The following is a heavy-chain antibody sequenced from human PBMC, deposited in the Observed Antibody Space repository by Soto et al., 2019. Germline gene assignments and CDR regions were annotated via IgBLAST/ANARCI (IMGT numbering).Heavy chain of an antibody. J-gene: IGHJ4*02. D-gene: IGHD6-13*01. CDR1: GVTVSSYA. CDR2: ITGSGGST. CDR3: AREQQLGDIDY. V-gene: IGHV3-23*01. Sequence: QSGGSLRLSCAASGVTVSSYAMSWVRKAPGKGLEWVSAITGSGGSTYYADSVKGRFTISRDNSKNTLYLQMNSLRAEDTAVYYCAREQQLGDIDYWGQGTLVTVSS.